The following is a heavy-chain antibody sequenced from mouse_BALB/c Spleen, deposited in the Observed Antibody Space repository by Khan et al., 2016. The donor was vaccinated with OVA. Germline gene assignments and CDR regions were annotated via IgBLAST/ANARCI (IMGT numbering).Heavy chain of an antibody. J-gene: IGHJ1*01. CDR3: ARIYYRYDEGYWYCDV. Sequence: EVELVESGGGLVQPGGSLKLSCAASGFTFSGYGMSWVRQTPDKRLELVATINSNGGTSYYPDSVKGRFTISRDNAKNPLHLQMSSLKSAGTDMFYCARIYYRYDEGYWYCDVWGAGATVTVSS. CDR2: INSNGGTS. V-gene: IGHV5-6-3*01. D-gene: IGHD2-14*01. CDR1: GFTFSGYG.